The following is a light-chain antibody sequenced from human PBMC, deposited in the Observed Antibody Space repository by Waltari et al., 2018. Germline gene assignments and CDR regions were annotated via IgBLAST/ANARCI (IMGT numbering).Light chain of an antibody. Sequence: QSSLTQPASVSGSPGQSITIPCTGTSSDVGGYNYFSWYQQHPGKAPKLMIYDVSERPSGVSNHFSGSKSGNTASLTISGLQAEDEADYYCSSYTSSNTWVFGGGTKLTVL. CDR1: SSDVGGYNY. CDR2: DVS. V-gene: IGLV2-14*01. CDR3: SSYTSSNTWV. J-gene: IGLJ3*02.